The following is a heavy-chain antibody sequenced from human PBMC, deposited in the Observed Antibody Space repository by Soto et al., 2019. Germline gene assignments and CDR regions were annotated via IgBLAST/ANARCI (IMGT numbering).Heavy chain of an antibody. V-gene: IGHV3-33*08. J-gene: IGHJ4*02. CDR3: ARAGGTTVTGLWHFDS. D-gene: IGHD4-17*01. CDR2: TWYDGTQK. CDR1: GFTFNTYS. Sequence: GGSLRLSCEASGFTFNTYSMHWVRQPPGKGLEWVAATWYDGTQKYYADSGKGRFIISRDTSHKTLSLEMNSLRAEDTAVYYCARAGGTTVTGLWHFDSWGQGTRVTSPQ.